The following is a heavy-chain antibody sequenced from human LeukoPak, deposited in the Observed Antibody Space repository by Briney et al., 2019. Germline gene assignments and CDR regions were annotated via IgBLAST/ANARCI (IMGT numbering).Heavy chain of an antibody. Sequence: GGSLRLSCAASGFTFSSYSMNWVRQAPGKGLEWVSSISSSSSYIYYADSVKGRFTISRDNAKNSLYLQMNSLRAEDAAVYYCARVRIAAVDYWGQGTLVTVSS. CDR1: GFTFSSYS. D-gene: IGHD6-13*01. CDR2: ISSSSSYI. J-gene: IGHJ4*02. CDR3: ARVRIAAVDY. V-gene: IGHV3-21*01.